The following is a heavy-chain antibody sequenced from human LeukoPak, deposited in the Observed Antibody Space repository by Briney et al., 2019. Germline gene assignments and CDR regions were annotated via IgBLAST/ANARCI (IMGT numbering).Heavy chain of an antibody. Sequence: ASVKVSCKASGYTFTSYDINWVRQATGQGLEWMGWMNPSSGNTGYAQKFQGRVTMTRNTSISTAYMELSSLRSEDTAVYYCAREGGSFEEDGMDVWGQGTTVTVSS. CDR3: AREGGSFEEDGMDV. D-gene: IGHD1-26*01. CDR2: MNPSSGNT. J-gene: IGHJ6*02. V-gene: IGHV1-8*01. CDR1: GYTFTSYD.